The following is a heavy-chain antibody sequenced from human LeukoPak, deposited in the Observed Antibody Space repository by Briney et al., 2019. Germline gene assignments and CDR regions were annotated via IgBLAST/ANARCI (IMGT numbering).Heavy chain of an antibody. V-gene: IGHV1-2*02. Sequence: GASVKVSCKASGYTFTSYGISWVRQAPGQGLEWMGWINPNSGGTNYAQKFQGRVTMTRDTSISTAYMELSRLGSDDTAVYYCARVVATIDPAWYFDYWGQGTLVTVSS. CDR1: GYTFTSYG. D-gene: IGHD5-12*01. CDR2: INPNSGGT. J-gene: IGHJ4*02. CDR3: ARVVATIDPAWYFDY.